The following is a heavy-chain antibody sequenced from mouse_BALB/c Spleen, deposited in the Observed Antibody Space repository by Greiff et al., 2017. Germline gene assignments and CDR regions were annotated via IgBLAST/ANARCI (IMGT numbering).Heavy chain of an antibody. CDR3: ARWGYDGFDYAMDY. CDR1: GYTFTDYN. CDR2: INPNNGGT. D-gene: IGHD2-14*01. V-gene: IGHV1-18*01. Sequence: EVQLQQSGPELVKPGASVKIPCKASGYTFTDYNMDWVKQSHGKSLEWIGDINPNNGGTIYNQKFKGKATLTVDKSSSTAYMELRSLTSEDTAVYYCARWGYDGFDYAMDYWGQGTSVTVSS. J-gene: IGHJ4*01.